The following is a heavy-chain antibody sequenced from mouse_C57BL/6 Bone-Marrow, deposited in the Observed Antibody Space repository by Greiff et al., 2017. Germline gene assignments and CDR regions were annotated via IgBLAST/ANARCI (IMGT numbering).Heavy chain of an antibody. J-gene: IGHJ3*01. CDR3: ARQGGYYGNFAWFAY. Sequence: EVQGVESGGGLVQPGGSLKLSCAASGFTFSDYYMYWVRQTPEKRLEWVAYISNGGGSTYYPDTVKGRFTISRDNAKNTLYLQMSRLKSEDTAMYYCARQGGYYGNFAWFAYWGQGTLVTVSA. CDR1: GFTFSDYY. D-gene: IGHD2-1*01. CDR2: ISNGGGST. V-gene: IGHV5-12*01.